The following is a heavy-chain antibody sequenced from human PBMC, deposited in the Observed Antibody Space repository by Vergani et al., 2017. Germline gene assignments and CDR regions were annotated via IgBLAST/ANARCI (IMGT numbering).Heavy chain of an antibody. V-gene: IGHV3-30-3*01. J-gene: IGHJ4*02. CDR2: ISYDGSNK. Sequence: VQLVESGGGVVRPGGSLRLSCAASGFTFSSYAMSWVRQAPGKGLEWVAVISYDGSNKYYADSVKGRFTISRDNSKNTLYLQMNSLRAEDTAVYYCAREAIAAAGSDFDYWGQGTLVTVSS. CDR3: AREAIAAAGSDFDY. D-gene: IGHD6-13*01. CDR1: GFTFSSYA.